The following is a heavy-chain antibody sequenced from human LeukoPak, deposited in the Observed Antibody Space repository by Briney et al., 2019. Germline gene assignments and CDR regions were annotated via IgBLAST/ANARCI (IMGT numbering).Heavy chain of an antibody. Sequence: ASVKVSCKASGYTFTSYGISWVRQAPGQGLEWMGCISAYNGNTNYAQKLQGRVTMTTDTSTSTAYMELRSLRSDDTAVYYCARDQRWWEQQTYQYNMDVWGQGTTVTVSS. CDR2: ISAYNGNT. CDR1: GYTFTSYG. J-gene: IGHJ6*02. D-gene: IGHD2-15*01. V-gene: IGHV1-18*01. CDR3: ARDQRWWEQQTYQYNMDV.